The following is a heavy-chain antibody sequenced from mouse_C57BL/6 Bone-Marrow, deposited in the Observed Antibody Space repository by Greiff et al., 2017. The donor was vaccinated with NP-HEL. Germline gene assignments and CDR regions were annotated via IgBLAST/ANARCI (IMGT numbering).Heavy chain of an antibody. CDR1: GFTFSDYY. V-gene: IGHV5-12*01. CDR2: ISNGGGST. CDR3: ASLYYGNRYYAMDY. Sequence: DVKLVESGGGLVQPGGSLKLSCAASGFTFSDYYMYWVRQTPEKRLEWVAYISNGGGSTYYPDTVKGRFTISRDNAKNTLYLQMSRLKSEDTAMYYCASLYYGNRYYAMDYWGQGTSVTVSS. D-gene: IGHD2-1*01. J-gene: IGHJ4*01.